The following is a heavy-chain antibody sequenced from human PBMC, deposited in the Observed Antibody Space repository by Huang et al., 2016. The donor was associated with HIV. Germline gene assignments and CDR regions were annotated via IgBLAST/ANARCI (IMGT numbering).Heavy chain of an antibody. V-gene: IGHV4-39*01. CDR2: SYYGGNT. CDR1: GGSISSSNYY. CDR3: ARHNIYCSGGGCSSFDY. J-gene: IGHJ4*02. Sequence: QLQLQESGPGLVKASETLSLTCIVSGGSISSSNYYWGWVRQPPGKGLEWIGSSYYGGNTFYNPSLKSRVTISVDTSKNQLSLKVTSVTAADTAVYYCARHNIYCSGGGCSSFDYWGQGTLVTVSS. D-gene: IGHD2-15*01.